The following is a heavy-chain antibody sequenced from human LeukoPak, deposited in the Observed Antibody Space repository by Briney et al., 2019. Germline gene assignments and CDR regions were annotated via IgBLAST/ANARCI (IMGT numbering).Heavy chain of an antibody. CDR1: GGSISSYY. Sequence: SETLSLTCTVSGGSISSYYWSWNRQPPGKGLEWIGYIYYSGSTNYNPSLKSRVTISVDTSKNQFSLKLSSVTVADTAVYYCARSIRSWFDPWGQGTLVTVSS. J-gene: IGHJ5*02. D-gene: IGHD6-6*01. V-gene: IGHV4-59*01. CDR3: ARSIRSWFDP. CDR2: IYYSGST.